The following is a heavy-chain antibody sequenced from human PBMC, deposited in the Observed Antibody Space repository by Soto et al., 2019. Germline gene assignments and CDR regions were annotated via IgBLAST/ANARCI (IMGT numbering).Heavy chain of an antibody. Sequence: QVPLVQSGAEVNKPGASVKVSCKASGYTFITYGVSWVRQAPGQGLDWLGWISTYNGNTRYAERRQGRVTMATDTTTNTAYMELRNLRSDDTAVYYCARGPTDYYDNSANYFLDYWGQGTLVTVSS. CDR1: GYTFITYG. J-gene: IGHJ4*02. V-gene: IGHV1-18*01. D-gene: IGHD3-22*01. CDR2: ISTYNGNT. CDR3: ARGPTDYYDNSANYFLDY.